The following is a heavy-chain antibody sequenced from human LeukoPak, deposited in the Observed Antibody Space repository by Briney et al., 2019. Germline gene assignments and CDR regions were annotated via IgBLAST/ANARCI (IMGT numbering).Heavy chain of an antibody. V-gene: IGHV5-51*01. CDR1: GYSFTTYW. D-gene: IGHD1-1*01. CDR2: IYPADSDT. CDR3: ARREWNGQYYFAF. Sequence: GESLKISCKGSGYSFTTYWIAWVRQMPGKGLECMGIIYPADSDTRYSPSFQGQVTISADKSITTAYLQWSSLKASDTAIYYRARREWNGQYYFAFWGQGTLVNVSS. J-gene: IGHJ4*02.